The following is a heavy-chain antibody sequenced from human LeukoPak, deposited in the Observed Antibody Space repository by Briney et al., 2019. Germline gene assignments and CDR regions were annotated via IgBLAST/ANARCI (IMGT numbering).Heavy chain of an antibody. D-gene: IGHD3-3*01. CDR2: INPSGGST. CDR3: ARVGGDFWSGYYAAGFDY. CDR1: GYTFTGYY. J-gene: IGHJ4*02. Sequence: ASVKVSCKASGYTFTGYYMHWVRQAPGQGLEWMGIINPSGGSTSYAQKFQGRVTMTRDTSTSTVYMELSSLRSEDTAVYYCARVGGDFWSGYYAAGFDYWGQGTLVTVSS. V-gene: IGHV1-46*01.